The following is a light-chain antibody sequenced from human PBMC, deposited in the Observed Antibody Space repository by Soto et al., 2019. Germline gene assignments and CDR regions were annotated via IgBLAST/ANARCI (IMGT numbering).Light chain of an antibody. CDR2: ATS. CDR1: RTIDNY. Sequence: IKLTQSPSSMSASLCDRVTIICRASRTIDNYLNWYQQKPGRAPELLVYATSSLQSGVPSRFTGGGSGTHFNLTISGLQTEDFATYFCQQSYNTTITFGQGTRVDIK. CDR3: QQSYNTTIT. V-gene: IGKV1-39*01. J-gene: IGKJ5*01.